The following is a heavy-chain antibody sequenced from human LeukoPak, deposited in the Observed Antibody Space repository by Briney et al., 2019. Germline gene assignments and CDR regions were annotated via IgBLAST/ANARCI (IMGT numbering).Heavy chain of an antibody. Sequence: SETLSLTCAVYGGSFSGYYWSWIRQPPGKGLEWIGEINHSGSTNYNPSLKSRVTISVDTSKNHFSLQLNSVTPEDTAVYYCARDHTGTWQFDYWGQGTLVTVSS. CDR2: INHSGST. CDR1: GGSFSGYY. CDR3: ARDHTGTWQFDY. J-gene: IGHJ4*02. V-gene: IGHV4-34*01.